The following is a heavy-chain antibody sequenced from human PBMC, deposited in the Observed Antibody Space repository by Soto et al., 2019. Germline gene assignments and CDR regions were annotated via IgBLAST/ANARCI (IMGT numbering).Heavy chain of an antibody. J-gene: IGHJ4*02. Sequence: SETLSLTCTVSGGSISSGAHHWNWIRQSPGKGLEWIGFIYYSGGTYDNPSLRSRVSMSVDTSKNQFSLKLTSVTAADTAVYYCARGLRAYGGNPYFDHWGQGTLVTVSS. CDR3: ARGLRAYGGNPYFDH. D-gene: IGHD4-17*01. V-gene: IGHV4-30-4*01. CDR2: IYYSGGT. CDR1: GGSISSGAHH.